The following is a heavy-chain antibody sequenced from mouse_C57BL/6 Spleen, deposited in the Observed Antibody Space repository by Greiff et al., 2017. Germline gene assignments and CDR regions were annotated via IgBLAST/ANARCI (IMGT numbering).Heavy chain of an antibody. CDR3: AAPLLLLDY. CDR2: INPNNGGT. D-gene: IGHD1-1*01. V-gene: IGHV1-26*01. J-gene: IGHJ2*01. CDR1: GYTFTDYY. Sequence: EVQLQQSGPELVKPGASVKISCKASGYTFTDYYMNWVKQSHGKSLEWIGDINPNNGGTSYNQKFKGKATLTVDKSSSTAYMELRSLTSEDSAVYYCAAPLLLLDYWGQGTTLTVSS.